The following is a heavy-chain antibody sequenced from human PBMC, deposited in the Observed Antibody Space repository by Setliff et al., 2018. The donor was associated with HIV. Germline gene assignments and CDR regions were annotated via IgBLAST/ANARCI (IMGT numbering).Heavy chain of an antibody. V-gene: IGHV4-39*01. J-gene: IGHJ4*02. Sequence: PSETLSLTCSVSGTSLSSSDFYWGWIRQPPGKGLEWIGNIYYSETTYYNSSLKSRVTISVDTSKNQFSLKLSSLTAADTAVYYCARHESGRSSSWSNFDYWGQGTLVTVSS. CDR1: GTSLSSSDFY. CDR2: IYYSETT. CDR3: ARHESGRSSSWSNFDY. D-gene: IGHD6-13*01.